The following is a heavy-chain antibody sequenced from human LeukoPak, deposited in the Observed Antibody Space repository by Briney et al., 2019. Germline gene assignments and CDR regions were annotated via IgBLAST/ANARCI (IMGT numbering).Heavy chain of an antibody. J-gene: IGHJ6*03. V-gene: IGHV4-39*01. Sequence: GSLRLSCAASGFTFSDYYMSWIRQAPGKGLEWIGSIYYSGSTYYNPSLKSRVTISVDTSKNQFSLKLSSVTAADTAVYYCARLIAARRTSRYYYMDVWGKGTTVTVSS. CDR2: IYYSGST. CDR3: ARLIAARRTSRYYYMDV. D-gene: IGHD6-6*01. CDR1: GFTFSDYY.